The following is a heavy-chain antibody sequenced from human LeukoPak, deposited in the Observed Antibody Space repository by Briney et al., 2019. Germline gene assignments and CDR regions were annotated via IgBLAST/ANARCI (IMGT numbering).Heavy chain of an antibody. V-gene: IGHV1-69*05. Sequence: SSVKVSCKASGGTFSSYAISWVRQAPGQGLEWMGGIIPIFGTANYAQKFQGRVTITRDTSASTAYMELSSLRSEDTAVYYCAREGQEWLLLNYWGQGTLVTVSS. D-gene: IGHD3-22*01. CDR1: GGTFSSYA. CDR3: AREGQEWLLLNY. CDR2: IIPIFGTA. J-gene: IGHJ4*02.